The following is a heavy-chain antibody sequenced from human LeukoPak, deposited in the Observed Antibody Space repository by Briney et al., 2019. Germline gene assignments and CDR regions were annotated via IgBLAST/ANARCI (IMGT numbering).Heavy chain of an antibody. V-gene: IGHV4-61*02. CDR1: GGSISSGSYY. CDR3: ASIDTAMVDNYYYGMDV. D-gene: IGHD5-18*01. Sequence: PSQTLSLTCTVSGGSISSGSYYWSWIRQPAGKGLEWIGRIYTSGSTNYNPSLKSRVTISVGTSKNQFSLKLSSVTAADTAVYYCASIDTAMVDNYYYGMDVWGQGTTVTVSS. J-gene: IGHJ6*02. CDR2: IYTSGST.